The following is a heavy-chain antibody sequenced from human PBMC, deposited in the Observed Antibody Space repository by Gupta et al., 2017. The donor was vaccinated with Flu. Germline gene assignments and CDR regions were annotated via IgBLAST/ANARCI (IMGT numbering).Heavy chain of an antibody. CDR3: ARDPAFGALDF. V-gene: IGHV3-7*04. CDR2: IRNDGTEK. Sequence: EVKLVESGGGLVQPGGSLRLSCAASGFRFRNFWMSWVRQAPGKGLEWVANIRNDGTEKYYVDSVEGRFTISRDDARNSLFLQMDSLRVEDTAVYYCARDPAFGALDFWVQGTLVIVSS. CDR1: GFRFRNFW. J-gene: IGHJ4*02. D-gene: IGHD3-16*01.